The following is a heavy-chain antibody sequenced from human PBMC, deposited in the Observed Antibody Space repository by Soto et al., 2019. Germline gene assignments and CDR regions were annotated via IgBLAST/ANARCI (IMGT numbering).Heavy chain of an antibody. Sequence: RLCCASCRCTVSSYAMSLARQNPGKGLEWVSAISGSGGSTYYADSVKGRFTISRDNSKNTLYLQMNSLRAEDTAVYYCAKDPSSFYRIVVVPAASAYWGQGTLVTVSS. CDR3: AKDPSSFYRIVVVPAASAY. V-gene: IGHV3-23*01. CDR2: ISGSGGST. D-gene: IGHD2-2*01. J-gene: IGHJ4*02. CDR1: RCTVSSYA.